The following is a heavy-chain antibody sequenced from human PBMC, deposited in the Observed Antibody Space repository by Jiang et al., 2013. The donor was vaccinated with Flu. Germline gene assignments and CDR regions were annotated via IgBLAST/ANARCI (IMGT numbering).Heavy chain of an antibody. V-gene: IGHV3-23*04. Sequence: VQLVESGGGLVQPGESLRLSCAASGFTFSNYAMAWVRQAPGKGLEWVSVISGRDGATFYADSVKGRFTISRDNSKNTLYLQVNSLRAEDTAIYYCAKDFTYFYDSSGYYYFDYWGQGILVTVSS. D-gene: IGHD3-22*01. CDR3: AKDFTYFYDSSGYYYFDY. CDR1: GFTFSNYA. CDR2: ISGRDGAT. J-gene: IGHJ4*02.